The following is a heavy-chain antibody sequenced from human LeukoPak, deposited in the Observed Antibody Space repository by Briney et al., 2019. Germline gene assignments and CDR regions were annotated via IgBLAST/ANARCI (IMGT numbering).Heavy chain of an antibody. CDR3: ARRGSTSFPYYYYYMDV. Sequence: SETLSLTCTVSGGSTSTYYWSWIRQPAGKGLEWIGSIYYSGSTYYNPSLKSRVTISVDTSKNQFSLKLSSMTAADTAVYYCARRGSTSFPYYYYYMDVWGKGTTVTISS. CDR1: GGSTSTYY. D-gene: IGHD2-2*01. CDR2: IYYSGST. J-gene: IGHJ6*03. V-gene: IGHV4-59*05.